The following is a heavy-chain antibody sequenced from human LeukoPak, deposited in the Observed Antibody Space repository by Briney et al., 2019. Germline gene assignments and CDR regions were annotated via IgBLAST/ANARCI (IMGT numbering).Heavy chain of an antibody. V-gene: IGHV3-33*01. CDR2: IWYDGSDK. Sequence: PGGSLRLSCAASGFTFSSYGMHWVRQAPGKGLEWAAVIWYDGSDKYYADSVKGRFTISRDNSKNTLYLQMNSLRAEDTAVYYCARGGAVTAIDYWGQGTLVTVSS. CDR1: GFTFSSYG. J-gene: IGHJ4*02. D-gene: IGHD2-21*02. CDR3: ARGGAVTAIDY.